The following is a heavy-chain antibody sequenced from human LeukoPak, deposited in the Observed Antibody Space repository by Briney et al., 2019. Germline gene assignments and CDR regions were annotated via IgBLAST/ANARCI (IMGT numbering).Heavy chain of an antibody. J-gene: IGHJ6*03. CDR1: GYSFTTYA. V-gene: IGHV7-4-1*02. CDR2: INTDTGNP. CDR3: AREREGGEWLFSYYYYYYYMDV. D-gene: IGHD3-3*01. Sequence: ASVKVSCKASGYSFTTYAMNWVRQAPGQGLEWMGWINTDTGNPTYAPGFAGRFVFSLDTSVSTAYLQISSLKAEDTAVYYCAREREGGEWLFSYYYYYYYMDVWGKGTTVTVSS.